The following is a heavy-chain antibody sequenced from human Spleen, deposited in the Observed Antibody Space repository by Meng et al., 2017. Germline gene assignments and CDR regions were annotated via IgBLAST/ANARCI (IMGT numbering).Heavy chain of an antibody. CDR3: ARGPTTMAHDFDY. CDR2: INHSGST. J-gene: IGHJ4*02. CDR1: GGSFSDYY. V-gene: IGHV4-34*01. Sequence: QVARQPGGDGLLKPSGTRSLTCVVSGGSFSDYYWSWIRQPPGKGLEWIGEINHSGSTNYNPSLESRATISVDTSQNNLSLKLSSVTAADSAVYYCARGPTTMAHDFDYWGQGTLVTVSS. D-gene: IGHD4-11*01.